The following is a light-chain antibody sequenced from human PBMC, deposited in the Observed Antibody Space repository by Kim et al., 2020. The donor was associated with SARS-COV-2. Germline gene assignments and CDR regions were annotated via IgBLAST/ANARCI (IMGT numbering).Light chain of an antibody. Sequence: DIQMTQSPSTLSASVRDRVTITCRASQRISSWLAWYQQIPGKAPQLLIYDASSLESGVPSRFSGSGSGTEFTLTISSLQPDDFATYYCQQYNSYSFTFGGGTKVDIK. CDR1: QRISSW. J-gene: IGKJ4*01. CDR2: DAS. CDR3: QQYNSYSFT. V-gene: IGKV1-5*01.